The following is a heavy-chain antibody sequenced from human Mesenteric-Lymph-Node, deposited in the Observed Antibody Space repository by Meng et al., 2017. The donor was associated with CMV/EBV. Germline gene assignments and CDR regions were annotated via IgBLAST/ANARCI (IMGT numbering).Heavy chain of an antibody. J-gene: IGHJ3*02. CDR3: AKEGGYNWNYDAFDI. CDR2: IIPSLDMT. D-gene: IGHD1-7*01. Sequence: SGDSFSNLAISWVRQAPGQGLEWMGGIIPSLDMTDYAQKFQDRVTITANKSTHTTYLELTSLRSEDTAVYYCAKEGGYNWNYDAFDIWGQGTMVTVSS. V-gene: IGHV1-69*10. CDR1: GDSFSNLA.